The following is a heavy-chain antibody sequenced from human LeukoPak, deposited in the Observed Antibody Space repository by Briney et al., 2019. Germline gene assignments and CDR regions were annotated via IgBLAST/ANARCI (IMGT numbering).Heavy chain of an antibody. Sequence: PGGSLRLSCAASGLTFSSYWMHWVRQAPGKGLVWVSRIQTDGSSTNYADSVKGRFTISRDDAKNTLYLQMNSLRAEDTAVYYCARDMFDWLFEDLGIGVSFDYWGQGTLVTVSS. CDR3: ARDMFDWLFEDLGIGVSFDY. CDR2: IQTDGSST. V-gene: IGHV3-74*01. J-gene: IGHJ4*02. D-gene: IGHD3-9*01. CDR1: GLTFSSYW.